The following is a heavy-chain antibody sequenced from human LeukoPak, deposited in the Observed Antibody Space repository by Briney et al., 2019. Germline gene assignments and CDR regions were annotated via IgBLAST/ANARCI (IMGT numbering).Heavy chain of an antibody. CDR2: ISGSGGST. CDR1: GFTFSSYA. J-gene: IGHJ4*02. V-gene: IGHV3-23*01. D-gene: IGHD6-13*01. Sequence: PGGSLRLSCAASGFTFSSYAMSWVRQAPGKGLEWVSAISGSGGSTYHADSVKGRFTISRDNSKNTLYLQMNSLRAEDTAVYYCGEGSSWYVNYFDYWGQGTLVTVSS. CDR3: GEGSSWYVNYFDY.